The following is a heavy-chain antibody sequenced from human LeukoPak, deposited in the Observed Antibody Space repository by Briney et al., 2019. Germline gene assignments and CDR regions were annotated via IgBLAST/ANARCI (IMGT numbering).Heavy chain of an antibody. CDR1: GGSISSSSYY. V-gene: IGHV4-31*03. CDR3: ARGGNAFDI. CDR2: IYYSGST. D-gene: IGHD1-26*01. Sequence: SETLSLTCTVSGGSISSSSYYWGWIRQPPGKGLEWIGYIYYSGSTYYNPSLKSRVTISVDTSKNQFSLKLSSVTAADTAVYYCARGGNAFDIWGQGTMVTVSS. J-gene: IGHJ3*02.